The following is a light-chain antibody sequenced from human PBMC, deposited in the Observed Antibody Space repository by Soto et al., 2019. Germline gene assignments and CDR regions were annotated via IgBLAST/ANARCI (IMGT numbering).Light chain of an antibody. CDR2: EVS. CDR3: SSYAGSNNFGV. V-gene: IGLV2-8*01. CDR1: SSDVGGYNY. J-gene: IGLJ1*01. Sequence: QSALTHPPSASGSPDQAVTISCTGTSSDVGGYNYVSWYQQHPGKPPKLMIYEVSKRPSGVPDRFSGSKSGNTASLTVSGLQAEDEADYYCSSYAGSNNFGVFGPGTKLTVL.